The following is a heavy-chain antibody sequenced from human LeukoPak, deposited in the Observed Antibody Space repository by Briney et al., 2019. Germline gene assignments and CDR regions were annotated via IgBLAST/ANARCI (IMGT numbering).Heavy chain of an antibody. J-gene: IGHJ6*02. CDR1: GFTFSSYG. CDR3: AKRRAYYYYGMDV. Sequence: GGSLRLSCAASGFTFSSYGMHWVRQAPGKGLEWVAVISYDGSNKYYADSVKDRFTISRDNSKNTLYLQMNSLRAEDTAVYYCAKRRAYYYYGMDVWGQGTTVTVSS. V-gene: IGHV3-30*18. CDR2: ISYDGSNK.